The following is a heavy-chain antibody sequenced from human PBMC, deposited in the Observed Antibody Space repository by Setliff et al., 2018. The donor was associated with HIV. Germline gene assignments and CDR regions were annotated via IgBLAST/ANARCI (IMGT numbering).Heavy chain of an antibody. CDR1: GFTFSRHA. CDR2: IPSNSEYT. Sequence: GGSLRLSCTASGFTFSRHAMTWVRQAPGKGLEWVSTIPSNSEYTIYADSVEGRFTVSRDNSKSTLYLQMNSLRAEDTAVYYCAREIRAGDYPPYNYYFYMDVWGKGTTVTVSS. D-gene: IGHD4-17*01. V-gene: IGHV3-23*01. J-gene: IGHJ6*03. CDR3: AREIRAGDYPPYNYYFYMDV.